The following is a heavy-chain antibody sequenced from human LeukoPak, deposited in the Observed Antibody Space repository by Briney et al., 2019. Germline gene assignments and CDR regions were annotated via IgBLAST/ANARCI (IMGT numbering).Heavy chain of an antibody. CDR2: ISGNNGNT. D-gene: IGHD6-13*01. CDR1: GYTFSSYG. V-gene: IGHV1-18*01. Sequence: GASVKVSCKASGYTFSSYGIIWVRQAPGQGLEWMGWISGNNGNTNYAQKVQGRVTMTTDTSTSTAYMELRSLRSDDTSLYYCARGRAAGTFWLDYWGQGTLVTVSS. CDR3: ARGRAAGTFWLDY. J-gene: IGHJ4*02.